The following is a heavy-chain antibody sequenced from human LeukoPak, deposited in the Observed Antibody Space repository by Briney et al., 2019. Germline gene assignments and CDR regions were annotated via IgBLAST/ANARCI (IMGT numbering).Heavy chain of an antibody. CDR3: ARHRMYYYDSSGRGVADAFDI. Sequence: PSETLSPTCTLSGGSLSSSSYYWGWTRHPPGKGLEWIGSIYYSGSTYYNPYVKGRVAISVDTSKNQFSLKLSSVTAADTAVYYCARHRMYYYDSSGRGVADAFDIWGQGTMVTVSS. J-gene: IGHJ3*02. CDR1: GGSLSSSSYY. CDR2: IYYSGST. V-gene: IGHV4-39*01. D-gene: IGHD3-22*01.